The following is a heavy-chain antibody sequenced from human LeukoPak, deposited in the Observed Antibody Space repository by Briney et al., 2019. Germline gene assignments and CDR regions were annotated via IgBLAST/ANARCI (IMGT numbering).Heavy chain of an antibody. CDR3: ARPTGDMTTVTKDAFDI. D-gene: IGHD4-17*01. Sequence: GGSLRLSCAASGFTFSSYSMNCVRQAPGKGLEWVSYTSSSTIYYADSVKGRFTISRDNAKNSLYLQMNSLRAEDTAVYYCARPTGDMTTVTKDAFDIWGQGTMVTVSS. V-gene: IGHV3-48*04. J-gene: IGHJ3*02. CDR1: GFTFSSYS. CDR2: TSSSTI.